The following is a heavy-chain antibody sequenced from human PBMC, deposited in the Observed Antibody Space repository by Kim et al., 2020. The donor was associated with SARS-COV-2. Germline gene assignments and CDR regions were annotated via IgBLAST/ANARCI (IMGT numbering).Heavy chain of an antibody. D-gene: IGHD6-13*01. Sequence: SGKGRFTSSLDNSKNTLYLQRNSLGAEDTAVYYCAKDHRSWYPNHNFDYWGQGTLVTVSS. J-gene: IGHJ4*02. V-gene: IGHV3-23*01. CDR3: AKDHRSWYPNHNFDY.